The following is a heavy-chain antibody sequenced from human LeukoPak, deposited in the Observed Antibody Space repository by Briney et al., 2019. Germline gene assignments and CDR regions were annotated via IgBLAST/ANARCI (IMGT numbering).Heavy chain of an antibody. D-gene: IGHD3-9*01. J-gene: IGHJ4*02. Sequence: GGSLRLSCAASGFTFSSYAMSWVRQAPGKGLEWVSVIYSGGSTYYADSVKGRFTISRDNSKNTLYLQMNSLRAEDTAVYYCARGPRGILTGYYFDYWGQGTLVTVSS. CDR2: IYSGGST. CDR3: ARGPRGILTGYYFDY. CDR1: GFTFSSYA. V-gene: IGHV3-66*01.